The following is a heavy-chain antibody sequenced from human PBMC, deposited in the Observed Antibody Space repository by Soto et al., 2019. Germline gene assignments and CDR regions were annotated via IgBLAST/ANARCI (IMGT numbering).Heavy chain of an antibody. CDR2: IFSTGTI. CDR3: ARQAFPNHYYMDV. CDR1: GGSISGYY. V-gene: IGHV4-59*08. J-gene: IGHJ6*03. D-gene: IGHD2-8*01. Sequence: QVQLQESGPGLVKPSETLSLTCTVSGGSISGYYWSWIRQPSGKVVEWIGNIFSTGTINYNPSLKSRVTIPVDPPKIHFSVGLTSVTAADTAVYYCARQAFPNHYYMDVWGRGTTVTVSS.